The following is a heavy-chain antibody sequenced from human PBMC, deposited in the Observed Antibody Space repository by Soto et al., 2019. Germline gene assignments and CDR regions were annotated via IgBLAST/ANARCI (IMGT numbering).Heavy chain of an antibody. CDR3: ARDGMTTGDT. Sequence: QLQLQESGPGQVRPSETLSLTCIVSGVSVTSYTWSWVRQPANKGHEWIGRVFSSVSATYNPSLKSLVSISMDTAENRISLKLDSVTAADAGVYFCARDGMTTGDTWGPGTLVTVSS. J-gene: IGHJ4*02. V-gene: IGHV4-4*07. CDR1: GVSVTSYT. CDR2: VFSSVSA. D-gene: IGHD2-21*02.